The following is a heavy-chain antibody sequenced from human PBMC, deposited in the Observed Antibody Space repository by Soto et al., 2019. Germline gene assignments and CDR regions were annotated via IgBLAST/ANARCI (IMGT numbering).Heavy chain of an antibody. CDR1: GGSFSGYY. D-gene: IGHD2-2*01. CDR2: INHSGST. CDR3: ARGWIVVVPAATPPVDNWFDP. J-gene: IGHJ5*02. V-gene: IGHV4-34*01. Sequence: SETLSLTCAVYGGSFSGYYWSWIRQPPGKGLEWIGEINHSGSTNYNPSLKSRVTISVDTSKNQFSLKLSSVTAADPAVYYCARGWIVVVPAATPPVDNWFDPWGQGTLVTVSS.